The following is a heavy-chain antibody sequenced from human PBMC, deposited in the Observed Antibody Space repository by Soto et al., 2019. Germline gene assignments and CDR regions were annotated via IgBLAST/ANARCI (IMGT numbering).Heavy chain of an antibody. J-gene: IGHJ4*02. CDR1: GYTFTSYG. CDR3: ARLNDYYDSSGYLVGDY. Sequence: QVQLVQSGAEVKKPGASVKVSCKASGYTFTSYGISWVRQAPGQGLEWMGWISAYNGNTNYAQKLQGRVTMTTDTSTSTAYMELRSLRSDATAVYYCARLNDYYDSSGYLVGDYWGQGTLVTVSS. D-gene: IGHD3-22*01. CDR2: ISAYNGNT. V-gene: IGHV1-18*01.